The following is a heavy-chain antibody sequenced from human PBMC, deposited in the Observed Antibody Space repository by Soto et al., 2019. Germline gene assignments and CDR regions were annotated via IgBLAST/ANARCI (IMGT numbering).Heavy chain of an antibody. D-gene: IGHD3-16*01. CDR3: ARFECYMGGMYYGTDV. V-gene: IGHV3-11*06. CDR2: ISSTTDYT. J-gene: IGHJ6*02. Sequence: QVQLVESGGGLVKPGGSLRLSCAASGFTFSDYYMIWIRQAPGRGLEWVSYISSTTDYTNYADSVKGRFTISRDNAKNSLYLQMNSLRADDTAVYYGARFECYMGGMYYGTDVWGQGTTVTVSS. CDR1: GFTFSDYY.